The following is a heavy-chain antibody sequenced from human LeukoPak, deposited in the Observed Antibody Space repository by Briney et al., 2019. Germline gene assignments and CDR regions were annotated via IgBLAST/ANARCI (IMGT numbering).Heavy chain of an antibody. J-gene: IGHJ5*02. CDR3: ARGHYDYVWGSYRIWYLSWFDP. CDR1: GYTFTGYY. V-gene: IGHV1-2*02. Sequence: ASVKVSCKASGYTFTGYYMHWVRQAPGQGLEWMGWINPNSGGTNYAQKFQGRVTMTRDTSTSTVYMELSSLRSEDTAVYYCARGHYDYVWGSYRIWYLSWFDPWGQGTLVTVSS. CDR2: INPNSGGT. D-gene: IGHD3-16*02.